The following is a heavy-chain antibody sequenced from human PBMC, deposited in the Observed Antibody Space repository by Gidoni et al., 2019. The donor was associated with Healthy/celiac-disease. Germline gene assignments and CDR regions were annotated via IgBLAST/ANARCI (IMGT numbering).Heavy chain of an antibody. J-gene: IGHJ4*02. Sequence: EVQLVASGGGLVQPGGSLRLSCAASGFTFSSYWMSWVRQAPGKGLEWVANIKQDGSEKYYVDSVKGRFTISRDNAKNSLYLQMNSLRAEDTAVYYCASDSCGGDCYNSDYWGQGTLVTVSS. CDR3: ASDSCGGDCYNSDY. D-gene: IGHD2-21*01. V-gene: IGHV3-7*01. CDR2: IKQDGSEK. CDR1: GFTFSSYW.